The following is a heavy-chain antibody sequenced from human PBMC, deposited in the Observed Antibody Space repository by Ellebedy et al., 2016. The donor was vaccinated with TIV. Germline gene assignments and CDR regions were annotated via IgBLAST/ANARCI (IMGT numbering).Heavy chain of an antibody. Sequence: AASVKVSCKASGYTFTNYGISWVRQAPGQALEWMGWNSAYNGNTNYAKKVQGRVTMTTDTSTSTAYMELRSLRPDDTAVYYCARTDTYSAGWYFWGQGTAVTVSS. CDR1: GYTFTNYG. CDR3: ARTDTYSAGWYF. D-gene: IGHD6-19*01. J-gene: IGHJ6*02. V-gene: IGHV1-18*04. CDR2: NSAYNGNT.